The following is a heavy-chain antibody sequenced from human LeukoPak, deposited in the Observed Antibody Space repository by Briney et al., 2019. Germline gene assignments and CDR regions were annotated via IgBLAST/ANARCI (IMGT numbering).Heavy chain of an antibody. V-gene: IGHV3-74*01. CDR2: IKTDGSIT. CDR3: ARVYYGSGSLHYYYYYMDV. D-gene: IGHD3-10*01. Sequence: GGSLRLSCAASGFSFSVYWMHWVRQAPGKGPVWVSRIKTDGSITDYAGFVKGRFTISRDNAKNTLYLQMNSLRAEDTAVYYCARVYYGSGSLHYYYYYMDVWGKGTTVTTSS. J-gene: IGHJ6*03. CDR1: GFSFSVYW.